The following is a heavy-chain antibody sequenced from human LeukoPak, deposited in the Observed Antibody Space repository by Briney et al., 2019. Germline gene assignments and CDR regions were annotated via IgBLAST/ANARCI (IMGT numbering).Heavy chain of an antibody. D-gene: IGHD6-13*01. V-gene: IGHV3-48*03. J-gene: IGHJ3*02. CDR1: GFTFSSYE. Sequence: GGPLRLSCAASGFTFSSYEMNWVRQAPGKGLEWVSYISSSGSTIYYADSVKGRFTISRDNAKNSLYLQMNSLRAEDTAVYYCAKAIAAAGSDAFDIWGQGTMVTVSS. CDR2: ISSSGSTI. CDR3: AKAIAAAGSDAFDI.